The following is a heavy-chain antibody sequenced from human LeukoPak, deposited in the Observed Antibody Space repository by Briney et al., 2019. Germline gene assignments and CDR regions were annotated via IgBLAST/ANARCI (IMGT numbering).Heavy chain of an antibody. CDR1: GYTFTSYY. Sequence: ASVKVSCKASGYTFTSYYMHWVRQAPGQGLEWMGIINPSGGSTSYAQEFQGRVTMTRDTSTSTVYMELSSLRSEDTAVYYCARDGHYYDSSGYFVPSEYFDYWGQGTLVTVSS. CDR3: ARDGHYYDSSGYFVPSEYFDY. V-gene: IGHV1-46*01. CDR2: INPSGGST. D-gene: IGHD3-22*01. J-gene: IGHJ4*02.